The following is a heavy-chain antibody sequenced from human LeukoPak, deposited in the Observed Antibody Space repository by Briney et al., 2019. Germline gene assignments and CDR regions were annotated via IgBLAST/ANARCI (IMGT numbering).Heavy chain of an antibody. CDR1: GYIFTTYY. CDR3: ARDHVSQEKFLEWVGYDAFDI. CDR2: INPSSGST. D-gene: IGHD3-3*01. J-gene: IGHJ3*02. Sequence: ASVKVSCKASGYIFTTYYMHWVRQAPGQGLEWMGIINPSSGSTNYAQKFQGRVTMTRDTSTSTVYMELSSLRSEDTAVYYCARDHVSQEKFLEWVGYDAFDIWGQGTMVTVSS. V-gene: IGHV1-46*01.